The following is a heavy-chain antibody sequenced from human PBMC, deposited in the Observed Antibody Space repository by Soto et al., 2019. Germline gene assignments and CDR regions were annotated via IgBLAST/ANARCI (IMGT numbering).Heavy chain of an antibody. Sequence: ASVKVSCKASGYTFTNFGISWVRQAPGQGLEWMGWISAYNGNTNYAQKFQGRVTMTTDTSTGTAYMELRSLRSDDTAVYYCASSFTSSQWRYGMDVWGQGTTVTVSS. V-gene: IGHV1-18*01. CDR1: GYTFTNFG. CDR3: ASSFTSSQWRYGMDV. J-gene: IGHJ6*02. D-gene: IGHD2-2*01. CDR2: ISAYNGNT.